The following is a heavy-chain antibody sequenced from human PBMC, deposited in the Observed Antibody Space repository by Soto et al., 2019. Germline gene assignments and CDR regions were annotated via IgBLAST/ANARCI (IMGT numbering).Heavy chain of an antibody. V-gene: IGHV1-3*01. Sequence: KVSCKASGYTFTSYAMHWVRQAPGQRLEWMGWINAGNGNTKYSQKFQGRVTITRDTSASTAYMELSSLRSEDTAVYYCARGGYCSGGSCYSGGRDYYGMDVWGQGTTVTVSS. D-gene: IGHD2-15*01. CDR3: ARGGYCSGGSCYSGGRDYYGMDV. CDR1: GYTFTSYA. CDR2: INAGNGNT. J-gene: IGHJ6*02.